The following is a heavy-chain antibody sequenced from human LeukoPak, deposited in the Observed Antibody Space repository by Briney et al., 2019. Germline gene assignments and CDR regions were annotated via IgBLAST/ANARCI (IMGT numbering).Heavy chain of an antibody. CDR1: GGSISSSSYY. CDR2: IYYSGST. CDR3: ARHLCSTSRYYYYYMDV. Sequence: PSETLSLTCTVSGGSISSSSYYWGWIRQPPGKGLEWIGSIYYSGSTYYNPSLKSRVTISVDTSKNQFSLKLSSVTAADTAVYYCARHLCSTSRYYYYYMDVWGKGTTVTVSS. V-gene: IGHV4-39*01. J-gene: IGHJ6*03. D-gene: IGHD2-2*01.